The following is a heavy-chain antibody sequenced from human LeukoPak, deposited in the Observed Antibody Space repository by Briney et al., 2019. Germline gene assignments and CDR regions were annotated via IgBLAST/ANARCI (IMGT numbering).Heavy chain of an antibody. D-gene: IGHD3-9*01. CDR3: ARDRGFDWSQPFDP. CDR1: GGSITSSSHY. J-gene: IGHJ5*02. CDR2: IYYSGDT. V-gene: IGHV4-39*02. Sequence: SETLSLTCTVSGGSITSSSHYWGWIRQPPGKGLEWIGSIYYSGDTYCNPSLKSRVTISVDTSKSQFSLRLSSVTAADTAVYYCARDRGFDWSQPFDPWGQGTLVTVSS.